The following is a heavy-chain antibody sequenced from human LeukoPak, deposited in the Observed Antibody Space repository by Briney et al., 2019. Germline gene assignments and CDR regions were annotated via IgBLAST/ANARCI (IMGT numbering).Heavy chain of an antibody. J-gene: IGHJ4*02. D-gene: IGHD1-1*01. CDR3: ARGIGGTGEHPQDY. CDR2: IYYSGST. Sequence: SETLSLTCTVSGGSISSGDYYWSWIRQPPGKGLEWIGYIYYSGSTYYNPSLKSRVTISVDTSKNQFSLKLSSVTAADTAVYYCARGIGGTGEHPQDYWGQGTLVTVSS. V-gene: IGHV4-30-4*08. CDR1: GGSISSGDYY.